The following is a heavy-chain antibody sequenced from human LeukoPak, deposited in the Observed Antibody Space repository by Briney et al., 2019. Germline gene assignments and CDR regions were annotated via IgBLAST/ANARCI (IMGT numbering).Heavy chain of an antibody. J-gene: IGHJ4*02. CDR1: GGSISSYY. CDR2: IYYSGST. Sequence: SETLSLTCTVSGGSISSYYWSWIRQPPGKGLEWIGYIYYSGSTNYNPSLKSRVTISVDTSKNQFSLKLSSVTAADTAVYYCAREMDSYWDYWGQGTLVTVSS. V-gene: IGHV4-59*01. CDR3: AREMDSYWDY. D-gene: IGHD3/OR15-3a*01.